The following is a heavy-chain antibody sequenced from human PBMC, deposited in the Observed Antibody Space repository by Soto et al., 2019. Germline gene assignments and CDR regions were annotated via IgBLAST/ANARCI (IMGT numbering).Heavy chain of an antibody. J-gene: IGHJ6*02. CDR1: GYTFTSYG. CDR2: ISAYNGNT. CDR3: ARDDYAITPGGWYYYGMDV. V-gene: IGHV1-18*01. D-gene: IGHD3-9*01. Sequence: QVQLVQSGAEVKKPGASVKVSCKASGYTFTSYGISWVRQAPGQGVEWMGWISAYNGNTNYAQKRQGRVTMTTDTSTSTAYMERRSLRSDDTAVYYCARDDYAITPGGWYYYGMDVWGQGPTVTVSS.